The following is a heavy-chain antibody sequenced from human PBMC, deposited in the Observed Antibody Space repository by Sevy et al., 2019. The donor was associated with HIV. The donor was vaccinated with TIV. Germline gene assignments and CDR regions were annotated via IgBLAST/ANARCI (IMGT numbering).Heavy chain of an antibody. CDR3: GREGCTKANDL. D-gene: IGHD2-8*01. J-gene: IGHJ4*02. CDR2: LSFGCGEI. CDR1: GFTFSKYS. V-gene: IGHV3-23*01. Sequence: GGSLRLSCAASGFTFSKYSMSWVRQPPGKGLEWVSTLSFGCGEINYADSVKGLFTISRDNSKSSVYLQMNNLRPEDTAVYFFGREGCTKANDLWGQGTLVTVSS.